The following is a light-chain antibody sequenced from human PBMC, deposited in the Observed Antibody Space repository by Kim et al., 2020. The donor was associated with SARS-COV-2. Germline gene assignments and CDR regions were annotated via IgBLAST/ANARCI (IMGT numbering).Light chain of an antibody. Sequence: PGERASLSCRTSQTINNKLVRYQHKPGQAPRLLIYGATTRATGVPARFIGSGSETDFTLTISSLQSEDFGVYFCQQHSKWPPAPSFGGGTKVDIK. V-gene: IGKV3-15*01. CDR1: QTINNK. CDR2: GAT. J-gene: IGKJ4*01. CDR3: QQHSKWPPAPS.